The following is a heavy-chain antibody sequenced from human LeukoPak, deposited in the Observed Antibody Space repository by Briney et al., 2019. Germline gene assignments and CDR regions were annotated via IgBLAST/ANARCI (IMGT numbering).Heavy chain of an antibody. CDR1: GFTFSSCW. CDR2: IKQDGSEK. J-gene: IGHJ4*02. CDR3: AKRGAEVGATVAPGDY. Sequence: GGSLRLSCAASGFTFSSCWKSWVRQAPGKGLEWVANIKQDGSEKYYVDSVKGRFTISRDNAKNSLYLQMNSLRAEDTAVYYCAKRGAEVGATVAPGDYWGQGTLLTVSS. D-gene: IGHD1-26*01. V-gene: IGHV3-7*03.